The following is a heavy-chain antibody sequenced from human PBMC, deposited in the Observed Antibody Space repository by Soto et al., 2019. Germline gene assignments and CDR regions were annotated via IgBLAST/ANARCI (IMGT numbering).Heavy chain of an antibody. J-gene: IGHJ6*02. CDR3: AGGDCSGGSCYSYYYYGMDV. CDR1: GGTFSSYT. V-gene: IGHV1-69*02. D-gene: IGHD2-15*01. CDR2: IIPILGIA. Sequence: QVQLVQSGAEVKKPGSSVKVSCKASGGTFSSYTISWVRQAPGQGLEWMGRIIPILGIANYAQKFQGRVTITADKSTSTSYVELSSLRSEDRAVYYCAGGDCSGGSCYSYYYYGMDVWGQGTTVTVSS.